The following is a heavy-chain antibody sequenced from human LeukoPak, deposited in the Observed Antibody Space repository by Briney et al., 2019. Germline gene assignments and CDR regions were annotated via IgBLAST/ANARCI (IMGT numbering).Heavy chain of an antibody. Sequence: SETLSLTCTVSGGSISSGGYYWSWIRQHPGKGLEWIGYIYYSGSTYYNPSLKSRVTISVDTSKNQVSLKLSSVTAADTAVYYCGRHAPRWAFDIWGQGTMVTVSS. CDR2: IYYSGST. V-gene: IGHV4-31*03. D-gene: IGHD5-24*01. CDR3: GRHAPRWAFDI. CDR1: GGSISSGGYY. J-gene: IGHJ3*02.